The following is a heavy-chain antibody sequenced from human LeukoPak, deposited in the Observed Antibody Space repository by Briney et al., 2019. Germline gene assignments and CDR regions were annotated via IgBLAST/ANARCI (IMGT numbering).Heavy chain of an antibody. J-gene: IGHJ4*02. CDR3: ARGNGWYFY. CDR2: THYSGST. Sequence: SETLSLTCTVSGGSISSYYWSWIRQPPGKGLEWIGYTHYSGSTNYNPFLKSRVTISVDTSKNQFSLKLSSVTAADTAIYYCARGNGWYFYWGQGTLVTVSS. V-gene: IGHV4-59*01. D-gene: IGHD6-19*01. CDR1: GGSISSYY.